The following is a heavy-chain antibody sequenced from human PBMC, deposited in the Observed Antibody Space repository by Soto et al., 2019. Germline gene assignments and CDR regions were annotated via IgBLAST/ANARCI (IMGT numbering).Heavy chain of an antibody. D-gene: IGHD1-1*01. CDR1: GFTFSSYS. Sequence: PGGSLRLSCAASGFTFSSYSMNWVRQAPGKGLEWVSCISSSSNNMYYADSVKGRFTMSRDNAKNSLYLQMNSLRVEDTAVYYCARDLASATGTFDYWGQGTLVTVSS. CDR2: ISSSSNNM. CDR3: ARDLASATGTFDY. V-gene: IGHV3-21*01. J-gene: IGHJ4*02.